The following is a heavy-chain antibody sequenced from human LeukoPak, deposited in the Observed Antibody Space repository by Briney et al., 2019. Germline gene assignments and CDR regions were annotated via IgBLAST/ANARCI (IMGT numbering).Heavy chain of an antibody. CDR1: GGSISSYY. Sequence: SETLSLTCTVSGGSISSYYWSWIRQPPGKGLEWIGYIYYSGSTNYNPSLKSRVTMSVDTSKNQFSLKLSSVTAADTAVYYCARRPLYYGMDVWGQGTTVTVSS. CDR2: IYYSGST. V-gene: IGHV4-59*08. J-gene: IGHJ6*02. CDR3: ARRPLYYGMDV.